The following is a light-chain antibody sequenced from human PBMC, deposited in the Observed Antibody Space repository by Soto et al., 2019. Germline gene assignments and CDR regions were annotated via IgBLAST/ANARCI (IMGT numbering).Light chain of an antibody. CDR2: AAS. CDR1: QSVTTS. Sequence: PGERATLSCRASQSVTTSLAWFQHKPGQAPRLLIYAASNRATGIPARFSGSGSGTDFTLTISGLEPADFAVYYCQQRHSWPRTFGQVTKV. CDR3: QQRHSWPRT. V-gene: IGKV3-11*01. J-gene: IGKJ1*01.